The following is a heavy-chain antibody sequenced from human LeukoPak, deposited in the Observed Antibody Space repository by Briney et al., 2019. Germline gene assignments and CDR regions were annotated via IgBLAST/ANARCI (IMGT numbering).Heavy chain of an antibody. CDR2: VNPSSSYT. J-gene: IGHJ6*02. V-gene: IGHV3-11*05. CDR3: ARGHYGLDV. Sequence: GGSLRLSCAASGFTFSDWYISWVRQAPGKGLEWVSYVNPSSSYTNYADSVKGRFTISRDNAKNSLYLQMNSLRAEDTAVYYCARGHYGLDVWGQGTTVTVSS. CDR1: GFTFSDWY.